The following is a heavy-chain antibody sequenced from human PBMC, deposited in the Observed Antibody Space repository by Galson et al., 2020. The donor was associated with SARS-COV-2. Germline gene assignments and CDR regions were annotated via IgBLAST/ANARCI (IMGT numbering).Heavy chain of an antibody. D-gene: IGHD2-15*01. Sequence: GGSLRLSCAASGFTFSSHAMHWVRQAPGKGLERVAQIFFDGSDKYYGDSVNGRFTITSDSSTNTVYLQMINLRADDTAVYYCARDGQTCSGWAFDYWGQGTLVTVSS. CDR3: ARDGQTCSGWAFDY. CDR1: GFTFSSHA. J-gene: IGHJ4*02. V-gene: IGHV3-33*01. CDR2: IFFDGSDK.